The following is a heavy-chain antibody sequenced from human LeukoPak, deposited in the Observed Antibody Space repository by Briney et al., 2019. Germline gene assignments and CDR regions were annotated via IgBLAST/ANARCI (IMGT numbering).Heavy chain of an antibody. CDR2: INHSGST. V-gene: IGHV4-34*01. Sequence: SETLSLTCAVYGGSFSGYYWSWIRQPPGKGLEWIGEINHSGSTNYNPSLKSRVTISVDTSKNQFSLKLSSVTAADTAVYYCARASTVYYYDSSGYCPVTYFDYWGQGTLVTVSS. J-gene: IGHJ4*02. CDR3: ARASTVYYYDSSGYCPVTYFDY. D-gene: IGHD3-22*01. CDR1: GGSFSGYY.